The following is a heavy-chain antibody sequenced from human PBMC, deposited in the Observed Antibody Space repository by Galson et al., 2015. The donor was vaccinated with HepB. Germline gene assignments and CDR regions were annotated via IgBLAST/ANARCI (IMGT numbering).Heavy chain of an antibody. Sequence: SLRLSCAASGFTFSSYGMHWVRQAPGKGLEWVAVIWYDGSNKYYADSVKGRFTISRDNSKNTLYLQMNSLRAEDTAVYYCARDYSNYRGVDAFDIWGQGTMVTASS. CDR3: ARDYSNYRGVDAFDI. D-gene: IGHD4-11*01. CDR2: IWYDGSNK. J-gene: IGHJ3*02. V-gene: IGHV3-33*01. CDR1: GFTFSSYG.